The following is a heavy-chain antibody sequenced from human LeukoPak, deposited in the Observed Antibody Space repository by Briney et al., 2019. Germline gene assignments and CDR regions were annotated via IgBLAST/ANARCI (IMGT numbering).Heavy chain of an antibody. CDR1: GFTFSRYW. D-gene: IGHD2-2*01. CDR3: AREHCSTTSCYFDS. J-gene: IGHJ5*01. Sequence: GGSLRLSCAASGFTFSRYWMSWVRQAPGKGLEWVANIKQDGSEKYYVDSVKGRFTISRDNAKNSLYLQMNSLRAEDTAVYYCAREHCSTTSCYFDSWGQGSLVTVSS. V-gene: IGHV3-7*03. CDR2: IKQDGSEK.